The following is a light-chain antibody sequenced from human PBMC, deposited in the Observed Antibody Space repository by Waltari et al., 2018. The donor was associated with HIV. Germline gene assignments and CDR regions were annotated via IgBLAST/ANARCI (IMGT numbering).Light chain of an antibody. CDR1: QSVSSN. Sequence: EIVMTQSPATLSVSPGERATLSCRASQSVSSNLAWYQQKPGQAPRLLIYGASTRATGIPARFSGSGSETDFTLTVSSLQSEDSAVDYCQQYNNWPLMYTFGQGTKLDIK. V-gene: IGKV3-15*01. CDR2: GAS. CDR3: QQYNNWPLMYT. J-gene: IGKJ2*01.